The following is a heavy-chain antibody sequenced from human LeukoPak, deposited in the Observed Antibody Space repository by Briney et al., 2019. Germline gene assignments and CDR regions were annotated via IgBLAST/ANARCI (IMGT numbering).Heavy chain of an antibody. J-gene: IGHJ5*02. D-gene: IGHD6-13*01. CDR1: GGSFSGYY. CDR2: INHSGST. CDR3: AKEANIASAIVWFDP. V-gene: IGHV4-34*01. Sequence: LETLSLTCGVYGGSFSGYYWNWIRQPPGKGLEWIGEINHSGSTNYNPSLKSRVTISVDTSKNQFSLKLSSVTAADTAVYYCAKEANIASAIVWFDPWGQGTLVTVSS.